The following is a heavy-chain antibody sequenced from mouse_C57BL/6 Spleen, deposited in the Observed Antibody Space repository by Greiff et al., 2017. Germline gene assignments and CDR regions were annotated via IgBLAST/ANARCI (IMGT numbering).Heavy chain of an antibody. V-gene: IGHV1-52*01. CDR1: GYTFTSYW. Sequence: VQLQQPGAELVRPGSSVQLSCKASGYTFTSYWMHWVKQRPIQGLEWIGNIYPSDSETHYNQKFKDKATLTVDNSSSTAYMQLSSLTSEDSAVYYCAREGLNYSNYFDYWGQGTTLTVSS. CDR3: AREGLNYSNYFDY. J-gene: IGHJ2*01. CDR2: IYPSDSET. D-gene: IGHD2-5*01.